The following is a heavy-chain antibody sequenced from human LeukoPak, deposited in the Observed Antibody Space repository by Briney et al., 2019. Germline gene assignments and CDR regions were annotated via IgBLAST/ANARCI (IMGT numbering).Heavy chain of an antibody. CDR3: ATSADSSGND. Sequence: GGSLRLSCAASGFTFSSYALTWVRQAPGKGLEWVSGISGSGGSTYYADSVKGRFTISRDNSKNTLHLQMNSLRADDTAVYYCATSADSSGNDWGQGTLVTVSS. J-gene: IGHJ4*02. D-gene: IGHD3-22*01. V-gene: IGHV3-23*01. CDR1: GFTFSSYA. CDR2: ISGSGGST.